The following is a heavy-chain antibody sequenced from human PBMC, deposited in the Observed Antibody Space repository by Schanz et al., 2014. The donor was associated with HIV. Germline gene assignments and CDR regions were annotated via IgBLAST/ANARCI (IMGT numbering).Heavy chain of an antibody. CDR3: ARGPSLVIVPAATDPRFDY. Sequence: QVQLVESGGGVVQPGRSLRLSCAASGFTFSSYAMHWVRQAPGKGLEWVAVISYDGSNKYYADSVKGPFTISRDNSKNTLYLQMNSLRAEDTAVYYCARGPSLVIVPAATDPRFDYWGQGTLVTVSS. CDR2: ISYDGSNK. V-gene: IGHV3-30-3*01. CDR1: GFTFSSYA. J-gene: IGHJ4*02. D-gene: IGHD2-2*01.